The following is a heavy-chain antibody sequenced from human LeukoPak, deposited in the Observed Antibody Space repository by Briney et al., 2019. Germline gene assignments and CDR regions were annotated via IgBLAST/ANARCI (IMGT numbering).Heavy chain of an antibody. CDR3: TRGPQGRDGYTIDY. V-gene: IGHV4-4*07. CDR2: IYTSGSTRST. J-gene: IGHJ4*02. Sequence: PSETLSLTCTVSGGSISSNYWSWIRQPAGKGLEWIGRIYTSGSTRSTNYNASLKSRVTMSVDSSKNQFSLKLSSVTAADTAVYYCTRGPQGRDGYTIDYWGQGTLVTVSS. CDR1: GGSISSNY. D-gene: IGHD5-24*01.